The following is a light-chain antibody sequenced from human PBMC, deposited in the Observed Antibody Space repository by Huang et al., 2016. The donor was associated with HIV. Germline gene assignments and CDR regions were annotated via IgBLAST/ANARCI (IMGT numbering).Light chain of an antibody. V-gene: IGKV2-28*01. CDR1: QSLLSSNGYTY. CDR2: LGS. J-gene: IGKJ3*01. CDR3: MQGLQTPGVT. Sequence: IVMTQSPLSLPVTPGEPASISCRSSQSLLSSNGYTYLDWYLQRPAQSTQLLIYLGSNRASGVPDRFSGSASGTNFTLKVSRVEADDLGTYYCMQGLQTPGVTFGPGTKVDFK.